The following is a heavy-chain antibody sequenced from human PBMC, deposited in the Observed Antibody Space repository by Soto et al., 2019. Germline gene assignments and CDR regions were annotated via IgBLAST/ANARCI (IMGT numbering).Heavy chain of an antibody. D-gene: IGHD4-17*01. CDR2: ISSNGGST. V-gene: IGHV3-64*01. Sequence: PGGSLRLSCAASGFTFSSYAVHWVRQAPGKGLEYVSAISSNGGSTYYANSVKGRFTISRDNSKNTLYLQMGSLRAEDMAVYYCARGEETTVVTDYYYGMDVWGQGTTVTVSS. CDR1: GFTFSSYA. J-gene: IGHJ6*02. CDR3: ARGEETTVVTDYYYGMDV.